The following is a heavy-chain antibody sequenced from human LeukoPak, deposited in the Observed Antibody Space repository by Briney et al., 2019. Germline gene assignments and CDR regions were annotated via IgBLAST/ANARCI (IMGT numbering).Heavy chain of an antibody. CDR3: TRIAAAGFDC. Sequence: GGSLRLSCAASGFTFSSYWMSWVRQAPGKGLEWVANIKQDGSEKYYVDSVKGRFTISRDDAKDSLYLQMNSLRAEDTAVYYCTRIAAAGFDCWGQGTLVTVSS. D-gene: IGHD6-13*01. J-gene: IGHJ4*02. CDR1: GFTFSSYW. V-gene: IGHV3-7*01. CDR2: IKQDGSEK.